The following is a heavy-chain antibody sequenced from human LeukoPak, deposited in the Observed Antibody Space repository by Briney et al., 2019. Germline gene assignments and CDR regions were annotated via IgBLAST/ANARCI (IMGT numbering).Heavy chain of an antibody. CDR2: IGTNDTTI. V-gene: IGHV3-48*04. CDR3: ARVSYCSSTSCYKSFDY. D-gene: IGHD2-2*02. CDR1: GFTFSSYA. J-gene: IGHJ4*02. Sequence: GGSLRLCCAASGFTFSSYAMNWVRQAPGKGLEWVSFIGTNDTTIYYADSAKGRFTISRDNAKNALNLQMNSLRAEDTAVYYCARVSYCSSTSCYKSFDYWGQGTLVTVSS.